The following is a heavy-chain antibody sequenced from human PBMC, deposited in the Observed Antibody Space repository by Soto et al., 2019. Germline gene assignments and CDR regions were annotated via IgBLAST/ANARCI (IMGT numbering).Heavy chain of an antibody. V-gene: IGHV1-2*04. CDR3: ARGPNSSLGKKYYYYYGMYV. Sequence: GASVKVSCKASGYTFTGYYMHWVRQAPGQGLEWMGWINPNSGGTNYAQKFQGWVTMTRDTSISTAYMELSRLRSDDTAVYYCARGPNSSLGKKYYYYYGMYVWGQGTTVTVSS. CDR1: GYTFTGYY. J-gene: IGHJ6*02. D-gene: IGHD6-6*01. CDR2: INPNSGGT.